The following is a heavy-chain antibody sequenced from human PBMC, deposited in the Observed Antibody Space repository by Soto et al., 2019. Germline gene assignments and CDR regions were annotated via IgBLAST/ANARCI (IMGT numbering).Heavy chain of an antibody. V-gene: IGHV4-31*03. Sequence: SETLYLTCTVSCGSISSGGYYWSWIRQHPGKGLEWIGYIYYSGSTYYNPSLTSRVTISVDTSKNQFSLTLSSVTAADTAVYYCAREGITMARGSGAFDIWGQGTMVTVSS. CDR1: CGSISSGGYY. CDR3: AREGITMARGSGAFDI. J-gene: IGHJ3*02. D-gene: IGHD3-10*01. CDR2: IYYSGST.